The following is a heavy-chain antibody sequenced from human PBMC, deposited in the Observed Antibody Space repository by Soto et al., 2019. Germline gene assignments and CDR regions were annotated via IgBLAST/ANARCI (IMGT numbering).Heavy chain of an antibody. J-gene: IGHJ6*02. D-gene: IGHD1-26*01. V-gene: IGHV3-53*02. CDR1: GFTVNSNY. CDR2: TNTGGTT. Sequence: EVQVLATGGGSIQPGGSLRLSCAASGFTVNSNYMSWVRQAPGEGLQWVSITNTGGTTYYADSVKGRFTVSRDNSKNTLYLQMNSLRAEDTAVYYCAKGDGLILAVWGQGTTVSVSS. CDR3: AKGDGLILAV.